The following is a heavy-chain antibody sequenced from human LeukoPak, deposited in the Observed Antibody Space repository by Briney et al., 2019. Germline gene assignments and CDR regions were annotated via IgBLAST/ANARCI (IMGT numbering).Heavy chain of an antibody. CDR2: IHYSGST. CDR3: ARATLVSANWFDP. J-gene: IGHJ5*02. V-gene: IGHV4-30-4*02. CDR1: GGSISSGDYY. D-gene: IGHD2-15*01. Sequence: SETLSLTCTVSGGSISSGDYYWSWIRQPPGKGLEWIGYIHYSGSTFYNPSLKSRVTVSVDSSKNQFSLKLSSVTAADTAVYYCARATLVSANWFDPWGQGTLVTVSS.